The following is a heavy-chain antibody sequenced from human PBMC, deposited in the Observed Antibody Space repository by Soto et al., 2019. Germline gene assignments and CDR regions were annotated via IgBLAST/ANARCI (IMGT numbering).Heavy chain of an antibody. CDR3: ARFRGLAVVLFAS. D-gene: IGHD6-19*01. J-gene: IGHJ4*02. CDR2: VNAGKGKT. V-gene: IGHV1-3*01. CDR1: GYTFTSYA. Sequence: ASVKVSCKPSGYTFTSYAMHWVRQAPGQRREWMGWVNAGKGKTKYSQKFQGRGTITRDTSASTAYMERSRLRSEDTALYYCARFRGLAVVLFASGGQGPLAPVPS.